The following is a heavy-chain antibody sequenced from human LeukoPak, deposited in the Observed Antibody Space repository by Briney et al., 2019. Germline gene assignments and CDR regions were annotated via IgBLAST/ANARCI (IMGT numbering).Heavy chain of an antibody. D-gene: IGHD2-21*02. CDR1: GYTFTSYG. V-gene: IGHV1-18*01. Sequence: ASVKVSCKASGYTFTSYGISWVRQAPGQGLERMGWISAYNGNTNYAQKLQGRVTMTTDTSTSTAYMELRSLRSDDTAVYYCARLANDHIVVVTAIAPPPAGHGWFDPWGQGTLVTVSS. CDR2: ISAYNGNT. J-gene: IGHJ5*02. CDR3: ARLANDHIVVVTAIAPPPAGHGWFDP.